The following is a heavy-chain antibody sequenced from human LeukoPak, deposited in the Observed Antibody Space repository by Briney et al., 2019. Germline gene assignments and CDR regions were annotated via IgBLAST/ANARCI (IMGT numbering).Heavy chain of an antibody. CDR2: ISGSGGST. Sequence: PGGSLRLSCAASGFTFSSYAMSWVRQAPGKGLEWVSAISGSGGSTYYADSVKGRFTISRDNSKNTLYLQMNSLRAEDTAVYHCASDLPTLGSGEMDYWGQGTLVTVSS. CDR1: GFTFSSYA. J-gene: IGHJ4*02. CDR3: ASDLPTLGSGEMDY. V-gene: IGHV3-23*01. D-gene: IGHD3-10*01.